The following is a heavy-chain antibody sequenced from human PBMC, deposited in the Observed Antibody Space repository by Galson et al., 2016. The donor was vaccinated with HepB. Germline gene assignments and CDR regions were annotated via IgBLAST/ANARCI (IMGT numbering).Heavy chain of an antibody. D-gene: IGHD2/OR15-2a*01. J-gene: IGHJ4*02. Sequence: SVKVSCKASGYTFTTPGISWVRQAPGQGLEWMGWISTYSGNTKYAQKFQGGLTLTTDSSTTTAYMELRSLRFDDTALYYCARDVQYRFDSWGQGALVIVSS. CDR3: ARDVQYRFDS. V-gene: IGHV1-18*01. CDR2: ISTYSGNT. CDR1: GYTFTTPG.